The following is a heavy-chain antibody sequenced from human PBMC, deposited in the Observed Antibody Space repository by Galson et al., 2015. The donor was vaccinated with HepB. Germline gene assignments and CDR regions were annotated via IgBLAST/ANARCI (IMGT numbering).Heavy chain of an antibody. CDR3: TSSGRVTAILFDY. CDR1: GFTFGDYA. V-gene: IGHV3-49*04. Sequence: SLRLSCAASGFTFGDYAMSWVRQAPGEGLEWVGFIRSKAYGGTTEYAASVKGRFTISRDDSKSIAYLQMNSLKTEDTAVYYCTSSGRVTAILFDYWGQGTLVTVSS. J-gene: IGHJ4*02. CDR2: IRSKAYGGTT. D-gene: IGHD2-21*02.